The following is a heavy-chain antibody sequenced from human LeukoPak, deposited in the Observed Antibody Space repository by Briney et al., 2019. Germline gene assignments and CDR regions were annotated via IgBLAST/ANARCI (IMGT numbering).Heavy chain of an antibody. CDR1: GGSISSGSYY. D-gene: IGHD6-19*01. CDR2: LYTSGTT. J-gene: IGHJ4*02. CDR3: ARAGGSVGWYGTIDS. V-gene: IGHV4-61*09. Sequence: PSETLPLTCTVSGGSISSGSYYWTWIRQPAGKGLEWIGHLYTSGTTDYNPSLQSRVTISADTSKHQFSLRLTSVTAADTAVYYCARAGGSVGWYGTIDSWGQGTLVTVSS.